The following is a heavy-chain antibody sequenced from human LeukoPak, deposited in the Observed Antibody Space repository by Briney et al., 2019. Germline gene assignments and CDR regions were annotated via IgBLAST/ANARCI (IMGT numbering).Heavy chain of an antibody. V-gene: IGHV3-48*01. D-gene: IGHD6-13*01. CDR2: ISSSTSTI. Sequence: GGSLRLSCAASGFTFSIYSMNWVRQAPGKGLEWVSYISSSTSTIYYADSVKGRFTISRDNAKNSLYLQMNSLRAEDTAVYYCAREGGPITAAGFHYWGQGTLVTVSS. CDR1: GFTFSIYS. J-gene: IGHJ4*02. CDR3: AREGGPITAAGFHY.